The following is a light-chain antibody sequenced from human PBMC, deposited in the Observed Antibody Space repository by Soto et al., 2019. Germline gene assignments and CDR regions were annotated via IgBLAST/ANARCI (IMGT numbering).Light chain of an antibody. CDR3: TSYTSSSTYV. CDR2: DVN. V-gene: IGLV2-14*03. J-gene: IGLJ1*01. Sequence: QSALTQPASVSGSPEQSIAISCTGTSSDVGAYNYVSWYQHHPGKAPKLMIYDVNNRPSGVSNRFSGSKSGNTASLTISGLQAEDEADYYCTSYTSSSTYVFGTGTKVTVL. CDR1: SSDVGAYNY.